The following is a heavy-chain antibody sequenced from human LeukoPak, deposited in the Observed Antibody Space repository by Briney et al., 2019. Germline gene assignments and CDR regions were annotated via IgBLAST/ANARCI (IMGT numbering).Heavy chain of an antibody. CDR1: GGSISSYY. J-gene: IGHJ3*02. Sequence: SETLSLTCTVSGGSISSYYWSWIRQPPGKGLEWIGYIYYSGSTNYNPSLKSRVTIPVDTSKNQFSLKLSSVTAADTAVYYCARDLYSGYDWVGFNIWGQGTVVTVSS. CDR2: IYYSGST. CDR3: ARDLYSGYDWVGFNI. V-gene: IGHV4-59*01. D-gene: IGHD5-12*01.